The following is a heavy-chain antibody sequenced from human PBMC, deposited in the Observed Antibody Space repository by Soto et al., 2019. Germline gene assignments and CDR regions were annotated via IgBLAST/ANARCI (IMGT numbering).Heavy chain of an antibody. CDR2: IYYSGST. J-gene: IGHJ4*02. CDR3: ATQFSVYADYGPYFDF. D-gene: IGHD4-17*01. Sequence: SETLSLTCSVSGGSVSSGSCYWSWIRQPPGKGLEWIGYIYYSGSTTYNPSLKSRVTISVDTSKNQSSLKLSSVTAADTAVYYCATQFSVYADYGPYFDFWGQGTLVTVPS. V-gene: IGHV4-61*01. CDR1: GGSVSSGSCY.